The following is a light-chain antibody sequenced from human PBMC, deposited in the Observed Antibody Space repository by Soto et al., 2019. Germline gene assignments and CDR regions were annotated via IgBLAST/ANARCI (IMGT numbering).Light chain of an antibody. CDR2: GAS. CDR1: QSVSYTS. Sequence: EIVLTQSPGTLSLSPGERATLACRASQSVSYTSVAWYQQRPGQAPRLLIYGASYRAPGTPEGMSGSGAGTDFTLTISRLEPEDFGVFFCQQYGTSPPTFGQGTKVEIK. CDR3: QQYGTSPPT. V-gene: IGKV3-20*01. J-gene: IGKJ1*01.